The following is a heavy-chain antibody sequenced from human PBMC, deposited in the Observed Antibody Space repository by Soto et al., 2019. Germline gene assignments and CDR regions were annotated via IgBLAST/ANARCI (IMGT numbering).Heavy chain of an antibody. CDR2: IGSDGGGI. J-gene: IGHJ5*02. D-gene: IGHD5-12*01. Sequence: GWSLRLSCAASGFSFRTFAMSWVRQAPGKGLEWVSAIGSDGGGIQYADSVKGRFTISRDNSKNTLYLQMDSLRAEDTAVYYCARYRTPDISRLFDPCGQGTMVTVSS. V-gene: IGHV3-23*01. CDR3: ARYRTPDISRLFDP. CDR1: GFSFRTFA.